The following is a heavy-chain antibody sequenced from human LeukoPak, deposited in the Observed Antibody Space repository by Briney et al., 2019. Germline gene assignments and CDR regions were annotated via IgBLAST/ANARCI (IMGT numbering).Heavy chain of an antibody. V-gene: IGHV1-18*01. CDR3: ARGQEYDYVWGSYRYPPDY. D-gene: IGHD3-16*02. CDR1: GYTFTSYG. CDR2: ISAYNGNT. Sequence: ASVKVSCKASGYTFTSYGISWVRQAPGQGLEWMGWISAYNGNTNYAQKLQGRVTMTTDTSTSTAYMELRSLGSDDTAVYYCARGQEYDYVWGSYRYPPDYWGQGTLVTVSS. J-gene: IGHJ4*02.